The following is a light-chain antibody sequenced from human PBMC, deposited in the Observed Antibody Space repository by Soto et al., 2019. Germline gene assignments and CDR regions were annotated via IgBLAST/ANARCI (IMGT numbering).Light chain of an antibody. V-gene: IGKV1-39*01. CDR2: AAS. CDR1: QSISTY. J-gene: IGKJ1*01. Sequence: DIPMSQSPSSLSSSFGDRVNITCRASQSISTYLNWYQQKPGKAPKLLIYAASSLQSGVPSRFSGSGSGPDFTLTISSLQPEDFATYYCQQSYSSSWTFGQGTKVDIK. CDR3: QQSYSSSWT.